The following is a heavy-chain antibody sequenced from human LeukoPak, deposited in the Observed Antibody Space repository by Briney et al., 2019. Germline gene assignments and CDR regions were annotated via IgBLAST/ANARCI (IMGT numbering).Heavy chain of an antibody. J-gene: IGHJ5*02. CDR2: INSDGGST. D-gene: IGHD3-10*01. CDR1: GFTFSSEW. CDR3: ARDLPRTSGP. Sequence: GGSLRLSCAASGFTFSSEWMHWVRQAPGRGLVWISHINSDGGSTHHGDSVKGRFTVSRDNAKNTLYLQMNSLRAEDTAVYYCARDLPRTSGPWGQGTLVTVSS. V-gene: IGHV3-74*01.